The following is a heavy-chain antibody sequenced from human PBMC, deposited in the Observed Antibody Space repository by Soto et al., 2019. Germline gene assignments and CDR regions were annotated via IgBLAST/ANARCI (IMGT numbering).Heavy chain of an antibody. CDR1: GGTFSSYA. CDR3: ARAMTTVTTLLDV. D-gene: IGHD4-17*01. CDR2: IIPIFGTA. J-gene: IGHJ6*02. Sequence: SVTVSCKASGGTFSSYAIIWVRQAPGQGLEWMGGIIPIFGTANYAQKFQGRVTITADESTSTAYMELSSLRSEDTAVYHCARAMTTVTTLLDVWGQGTTVTVSS. V-gene: IGHV1-69*13.